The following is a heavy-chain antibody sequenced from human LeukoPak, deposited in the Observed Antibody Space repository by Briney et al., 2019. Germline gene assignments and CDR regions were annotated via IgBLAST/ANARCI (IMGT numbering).Heavy chain of an antibody. CDR3: ARGGGYGDHDY. J-gene: IGHJ4*02. D-gene: IGHD4-17*01. CDR2: INQSGST. Sequence: TPSETLSLTCAVYGGSFSDYYWSWIRQPPGKGLEWIGEINQSGSTNYNPSLKSRVTISVDTSKNQFSLKLSSVTAADTAVYYCARGGGYGDHDYWGQGTLVTVSS. CDR1: GGSFSDYY. V-gene: IGHV4-34*01.